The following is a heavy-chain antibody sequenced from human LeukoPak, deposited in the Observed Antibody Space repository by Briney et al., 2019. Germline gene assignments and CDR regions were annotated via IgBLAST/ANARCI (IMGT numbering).Heavy chain of an antibody. V-gene: IGHV3-53*01. CDR1: GITVSSNY. J-gene: IGHJ4*02. D-gene: IGHD4-17*01. CDR3: ARGIGSTVFFDH. CDR2: MYSGGNT. Sequence: PGGSLRLSCAASGITVSSNYMSWVRQAPGKGLEWVSVMYSGGNTYYADSVKGRFTISRVKSKNTLYLQMNSLRAEDTAVYYCARGIGSTVFFDHWGQGTLVTVSS.